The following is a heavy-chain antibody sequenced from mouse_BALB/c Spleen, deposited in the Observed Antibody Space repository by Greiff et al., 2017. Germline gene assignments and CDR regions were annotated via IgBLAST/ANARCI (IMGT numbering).Heavy chain of an antibody. CDR1: GYTFTSYW. CDR2: IYPGRGIT. J-gene: IGHJ4*01. Sequence: QVQLQQPGAALVKPGASVKMSCKASGYTFTSYWINWVKQRPGQGLEWIGYIYPGRGITNFNVKFESKATLTLDTSSSIAYMQLSSLTAEDSAVYYCARVGCYGMDYWGQGTSVTVSS. V-gene: IGHV1-55*01. CDR3: ARVGCYGMDY.